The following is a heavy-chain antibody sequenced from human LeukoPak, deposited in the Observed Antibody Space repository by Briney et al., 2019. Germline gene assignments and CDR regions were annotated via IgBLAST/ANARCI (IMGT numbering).Heavy chain of an antibody. CDR2: IKEDGSEK. Sequence: GGSLRLSCAASGFTFSRYWMSWVRQAPGKGLDWVANIKEDGSEKHYVDSVKGRFTISRDNAKNSLFLQMNSLRAEDTAVYYCAREGLVATIDYWAQGTLVTVSS. J-gene: IGHJ4*02. CDR1: GFTFSRYW. CDR3: AREGLVATIDY. D-gene: IGHD5-12*01. V-gene: IGHV3-7*01.